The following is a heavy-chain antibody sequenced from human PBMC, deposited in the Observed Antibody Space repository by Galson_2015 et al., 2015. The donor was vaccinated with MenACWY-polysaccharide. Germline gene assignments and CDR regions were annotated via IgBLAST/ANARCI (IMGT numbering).Heavy chain of an antibody. CDR1: GFTVSSYA. CDR3: AKDTGPGEYAYSWGTFDI. V-gene: IGHV3-23*01. CDR2: VSASGGST. J-gene: IGHJ3*02. Sequence: SLRLSCAASGFTVSSYAMSWVRQAPGKGLEWVSGVSASGGSTDSTAAAKGRSTMTSDYSKRSLYLQMNSLRAEDTAVYYCAKDTGPGEYAYSWGTFDIWGRGTMVTVSS. D-gene: IGHD3-10*01.